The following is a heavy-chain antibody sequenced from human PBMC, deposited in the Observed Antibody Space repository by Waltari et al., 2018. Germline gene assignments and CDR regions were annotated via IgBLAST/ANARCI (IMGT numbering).Heavy chain of an antibody. CDR1: GFTFSSYA. CDR3: AKGRMYNWNDEFDY. V-gene: IGHV3-23*01. Sequence: EVQLLESGGGLVQPGGSLRLSCVVSGFTFSSYAMSWVRQAPGKGLEWVLSISGSGATTSYADSVKGRCTISRDNSKNTLYLQMNSLRAEDTAVYYCAKGRMYNWNDEFDYWGQGTLVTVSS. J-gene: IGHJ4*02. CDR2: ISGSGATT. D-gene: IGHD1-20*01.